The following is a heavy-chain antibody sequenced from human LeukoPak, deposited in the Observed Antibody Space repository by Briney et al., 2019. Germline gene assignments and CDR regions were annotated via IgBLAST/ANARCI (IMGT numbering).Heavy chain of an antibody. D-gene: IGHD3-10*01. J-gene: IGHJ4*02. CDR2: IYSGGST. CDR3: ARGYYGSGSNIAY. CDR1: GFTVSSNY. V-gene: IGHV3-66*01. Sequence: GGSLRLSCAASGFTVSSNYMSWVRQARGKGLEWVSVIYSGGSTYYADSVKGRFTISRDNSKNTLYLQMNSLRAEDTAVYYCARGYYGSGSNIAYWGQGTLVTVSS.